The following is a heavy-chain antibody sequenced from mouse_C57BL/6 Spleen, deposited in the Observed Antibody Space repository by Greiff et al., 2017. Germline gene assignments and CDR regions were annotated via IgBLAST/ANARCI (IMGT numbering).Heavy chain of an antibody. J-gene: IGHJ2*01. V-gene: IGHV1-19*01. Sequence: EVQLQQSGPVLVKPGASVKMSCKASGYTFTDYYMNWVKQSHGKSLEWIGVINPYNGGTSYNQKFKGKATLTVDKSSSTAYMELNSLTSEDSAVYYCARGGYITTVVPYYFDVWGKGTTLTVSS. D-gene: IGHD1-1*01. CDR1: GYTFTDYY. CDR2: INPYNGGT. CDR3: ARGGYITTVVPYYFDV.